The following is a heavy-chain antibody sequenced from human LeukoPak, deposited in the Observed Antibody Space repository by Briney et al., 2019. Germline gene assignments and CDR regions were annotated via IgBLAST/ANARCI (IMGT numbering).Heavy chain of an antibody. CDR1: GFTFSSYS. J-gene: IGHJ4*02. D-gene: IGHD6-13*01. CDR3: ARPIAAAGFDY. V-gene: IGHV3-48*01. CDR2: ISSSSSTI. Sequence: PGGSLRLSCAASGFTFSSYSMNWVRQAPGKGLEWVSYISSSSSTIYYADSVKGRFTISRDNAKNSLYLQMNSLRAEDTAVYYCARPIAAAGFDYWGQGTLVTVSS.